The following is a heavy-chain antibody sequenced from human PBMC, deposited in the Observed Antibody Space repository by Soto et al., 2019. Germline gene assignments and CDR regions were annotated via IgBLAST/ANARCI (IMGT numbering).Heavy chain of an antibody. CDR3: AANWSFGLNF. J-gene: IGHJ4*02. CDR1: GFDFSDFH. Sequence: GGSLRLSCVASGFDFSDFHISWVRQAPGKGLEWISYISSSLGHTDYAESVKGRFTISRDNAKSSVFLEMSDLRSDDTAVYYCAANWSFGLNFWGQGTLVTVSS. CDR2: ISSSLGHT. V-gene: IGHV3-11*03. D-gene: IGHD1-1*01.